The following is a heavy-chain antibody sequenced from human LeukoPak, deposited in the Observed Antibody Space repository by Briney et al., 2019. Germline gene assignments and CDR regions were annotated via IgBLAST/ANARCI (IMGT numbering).Heavy chain of an antibody. CDR1: GGSISSGGYY. J-gene: IGHJ4*02. V-gene: IGHV4-61*08. CDR2: IYYSGST. Sequence: SQTLSLTCTVSGGSISSGGYYWSWIRQPPGKGLEWIGYIYYSGSTNYNPSLKSRVTISVDTSKNQFSLKLSSVTAADTAVYYCARGEFPDYGGVDYWGQGTLVTVSS. D-gene: IGHD4-23*01. CDR3: ARGEFPDYGGVDY.